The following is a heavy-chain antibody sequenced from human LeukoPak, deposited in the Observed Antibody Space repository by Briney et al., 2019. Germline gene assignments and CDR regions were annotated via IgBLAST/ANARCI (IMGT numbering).Heavy chain of an antibody. Sequence: GGSLRLSCAVSGFTFSNYWMHWVRQAPGKGLEWVANIKRDGSGEYYVDSVKGRFTISRDNAKNSLYLQMNSLRAEDTAVYYCASLLGDKTIFDYWGQGTLVTVSS. J-gene: IGHJ4*02. CDR2: IKRDGSGE. CDR1: GFTFSNYW. CDR3: ASLLGDKTIFDY. D-gene: IGHD1-26*01. V-gene: IGHV3-7*01.